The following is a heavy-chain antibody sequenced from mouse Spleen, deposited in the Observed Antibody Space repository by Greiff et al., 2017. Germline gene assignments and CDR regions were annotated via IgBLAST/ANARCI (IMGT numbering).Heavy chain of an antibody. CDR3: ARHWGNSHAMDY. CDR2: ISSGGSYT. J-gene: IGHJ4*01. CDR1: GFTFSSYA. D-gene: IGHD2-1*01. Sequence: EVKVVESGGGLVKPGGSLKLSCAASGFTFSSYAMSWVRQTPEKRLEWVATISSGGSYTYYPDSVKGRFTISRDNAKNTLYLQMSSLRSEDTAMYYCARHWGNSHAMDYWGQGTSVTVSS. V-gene: IGHV5-9-3*01.